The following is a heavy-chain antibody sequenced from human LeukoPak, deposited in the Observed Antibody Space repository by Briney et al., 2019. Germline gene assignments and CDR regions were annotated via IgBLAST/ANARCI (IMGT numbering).Heavy chain of an antibody. V-gene: IGHV3-30*02. CDR3: AIDVSSGMDV. CDR1: GFIFRNYG. D-gene: IGHD3-16*02. J-gene: IGHJ6*03. Sequence: GGSLRLSCAASGFIFRNYGMHWVRLAPGKGLEWVAFIRYDGSTKSYAASVKGRFAISRDNSENTLYLQMSSLGPEDTAVYYCAIDVSSGMDVWGKGTTVTVSS. CDR2: IRYDGSTK.